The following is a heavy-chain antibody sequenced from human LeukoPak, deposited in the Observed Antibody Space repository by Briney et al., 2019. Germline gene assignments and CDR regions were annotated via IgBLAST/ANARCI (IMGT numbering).Heavy chain of an antibody. V-gene: IGHV4-59*01. Sequence: PSETLSLTCTVSGGSISSYYWSWIRQPPGKGLEWIGYIYYSGSTNYNPSLKSRVTISVDTSKNQFSLKLSSVTAADTAVYYCASSGESYSSGWYRVGGMDVWGQGTTVTVSS. J-gene: IGHJ6*02. CDR3: ASSGESYSSGWYRVGGMDV. CDR2: IYYSGST. D-gene: IGHD6-19*01. CDR1: GGSISSYY.